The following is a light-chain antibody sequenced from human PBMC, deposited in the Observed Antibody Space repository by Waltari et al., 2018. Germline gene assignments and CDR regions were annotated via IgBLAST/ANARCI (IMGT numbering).Light chain of an antibody. CDR1: SSDVGGYNY. J-gene: IGLJ3*02. Sequence: QSALTQPRSVSGSPGQSVTISCTGTSSDVGGYNYVSWYQHLPGKAPKLIIYDVTKWPLGGPERFSGSNSGNTAFLSISGLLGEDEADYYCCSYGGSSWVFGGGTKLTVL. V-gene: IGLV2-11*01. CDR3: CSYGGSSWV. CDR2: DVT.